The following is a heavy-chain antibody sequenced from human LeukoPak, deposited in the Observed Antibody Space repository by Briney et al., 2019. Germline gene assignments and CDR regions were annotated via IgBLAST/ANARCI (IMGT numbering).Heavy chain of an antibody. CDR3: AREYGDSYYFDY. J-gene: IGHJ4*02. Sequence: PGGSLRLSCAASGFTFSNYWMSWVRQAPGKGLEWVANIKQDGSEKYYVNSVKGRFTISRDNAKNSLYLQMNSLRAEDTAVYYCAREYGDSYYFDYWGQGTLVTVSS. CDR2: IKQDGSEK. V-gene: IGHV3-7*01. D-gene: IGHD4-17*01. CDR1: GFTFSNYW.